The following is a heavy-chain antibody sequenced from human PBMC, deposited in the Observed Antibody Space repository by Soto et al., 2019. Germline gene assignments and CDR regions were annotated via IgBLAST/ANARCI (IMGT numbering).Heavy chain of an antibody. V-gene: IGHV3-23*01. D-gene: IGHD2-2*01. CDR1: GFIFSSYA. CDR2: VRGDGTST. J-gene: IGHJ4*02. CDR3: AKTASTTAWSPFDY. Sequence: GGSLRLSCAASGFIFSSYAMSGVRQAPGKGLEWVSVVRGDGTSTYYADSVKGRFTISRDNSKNTLYLQMNSLRVEDTAVYFCAKTASTTAWSPFDYWGQGTLVTVSS.